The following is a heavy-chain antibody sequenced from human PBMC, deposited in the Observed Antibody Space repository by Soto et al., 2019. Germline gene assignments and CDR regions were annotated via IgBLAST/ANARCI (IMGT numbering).Heavy chain of an antibody. D-gene: IGHD2-15*01. J-gene: IGHJ5*02. CDR1: GGSISSGDYY. CDR2: IYYSGST. V-gene: IGHV4-30-4*01. CDR3: AVVISATHLDP. Sequence: PSETLSLTCTVSGGSISSGDYYWSWIRQPPGKGLEWIGNIYYSGSTYYNPSFYSRVTISVDASKNQFSLKLSSVTAADTAVYYCAVVISATHLDPWGQGTLVTVSS.